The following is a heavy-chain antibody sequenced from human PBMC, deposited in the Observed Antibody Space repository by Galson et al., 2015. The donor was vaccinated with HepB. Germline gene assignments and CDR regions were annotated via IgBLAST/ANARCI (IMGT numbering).Heavy chain of an antibody. Sequence: SLRLSCAASGFTFSNAWMSWVRQAPGKGLEWVGRIKSKTDGGTTDYAAPVKGRFTISRDDSKNTLYLQMNSLKTEDTAVYYCTTFDFWSGYVSLYYFDYWGQGTLVTVSS. CDR3: TTFDFWSGYVSLYYFDY. V-gene: IGHV3-15*01. D-gene: IGHD3-3*01. J-gene: IGHJ4*02. CDR2: IKSKTDGGTT. CDR1: GFTFSNAW.